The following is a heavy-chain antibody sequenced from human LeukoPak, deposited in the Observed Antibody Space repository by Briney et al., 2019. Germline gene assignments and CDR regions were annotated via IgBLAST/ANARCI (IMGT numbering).Heavy chain of an antibody. CDR1: GGFNTHYY. CDR3: ARDSVSGEVDAFDI. J-gene: IGHJ3*02. V-gene: IGHV4-59*01. Sequence: PSETLSLTCSVSGGFNTHYYWTWIRQPPGKGLEWIGYIYYSGYTNYNPSLKSRVTISVDTSKNQFSLKLSSVTAADTAVYYCARDSVSGEVDAFDIWGQGTMVTVSS. D-gene: IGHD4-17*01. CDR2: IYYSGYT.